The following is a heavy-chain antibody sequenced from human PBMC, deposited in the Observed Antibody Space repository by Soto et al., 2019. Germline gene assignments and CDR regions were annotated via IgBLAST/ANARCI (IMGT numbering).Heavy chain of an antibody. D-gene: IGHD2-2*01. V-gene: IGHV4-31*03. CDR2: IYYSGST. Sequence: QVQLQESGPGLVKPSQTLSLTCTVFGGSISSGGYYWSCIRQHPGNGLEWIGYIYYSGSTYYNPSLKSRVTISVDTSKNQFSLKLSSVTAADTAVYYCARDRKELLSFAYYYYGMDVWGQGTTVTVSS. CDR1: GGSISSGGYY. J-gene: IGHJ6*02. CDR3: ARDRKELLSFAYYYYGMDV.